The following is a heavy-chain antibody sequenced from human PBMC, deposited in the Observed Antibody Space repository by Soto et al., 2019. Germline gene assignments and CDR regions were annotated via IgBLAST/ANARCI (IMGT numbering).Heavy chain of an antibody. CDR2: IFYTGIT. Sequence: SETLSLTCAVSGGSISRSSYYWGWIRQPPGKGLEWIGSIFYTGITYYNPSLKSRLTISVDTSKNQFSLRVSSVTAADTAVYYCARPPTANLDAFDIWGQGTTVTVSS. D-gene: IGHD7-27*01. V-gene: IGHV4-39*01. J-gene: IGHJ3*02. CDR1: GGSISRSSYY. CDR3: ARPPTANLDAFDI.